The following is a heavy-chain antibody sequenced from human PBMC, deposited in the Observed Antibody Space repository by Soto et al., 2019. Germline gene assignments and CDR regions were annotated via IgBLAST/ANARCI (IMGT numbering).Heavy chain of an antibody. Sequence: GGSLGLSCAASGFTFSSYSMNWVRQAPGKGLEWVSSISSSSSYIYYADSVKGRFAISRDNAKNSLYLQMNSLRAEDTAVYYCAKREYSGQNDYWGQGTLVTVSS. D-gene: IGHD5-12*01. CDR3: AKREYSGQNDY. CDR2: ISSSSSYI. V-gene: IGHV3-21*01. CDR1: GFTFSSYS. J-gene: IGHJ4*02.